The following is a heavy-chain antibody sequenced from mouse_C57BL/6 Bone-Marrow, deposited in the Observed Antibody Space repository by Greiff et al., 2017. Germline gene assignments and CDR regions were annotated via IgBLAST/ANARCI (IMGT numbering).Heavy chain of an antibody. D-gene: IGHD2-3*01. CDR2: FNPNYDTT. Sequence: EVQLQQSGPELVKPGASVKISCKASGYSFTDYNMNWVKQSNGKSLEWIGVFNPNYDTTSYNQKFKGKATLTVDQSSSTAYMQLNSLTSEDSAVCYYARYGGYYDYSMDYWGQGTTVTVSS. J-gene: IGHJ4*01. V-gene: IGHV1-39*01. CDR1: GYSFTDYN. CDR3: ARYGGYYDYSMDY.